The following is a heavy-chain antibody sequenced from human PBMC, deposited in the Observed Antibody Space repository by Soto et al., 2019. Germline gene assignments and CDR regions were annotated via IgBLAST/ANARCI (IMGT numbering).Heavy chain of an antibody. V-gene: IGHV4-39*01. CDR2: IYYSGST. Sequence: SETLSLTCTVSRGSISSSSYYWGWIRQPPGKGLEWIGSIYYSGSTYYNPSLKSRVTISVETSKNQFSLKLSSVTAADTAVYYCARHWYYYDSSAHFPPYFDYWGQGTLVTVSS. D-gene: IGHD3-22*01. CDR1: RGSISSSSYY. J-gene: IGHJ4*02. CDR3: ARHWYYYDSSAHFPPYFDY.